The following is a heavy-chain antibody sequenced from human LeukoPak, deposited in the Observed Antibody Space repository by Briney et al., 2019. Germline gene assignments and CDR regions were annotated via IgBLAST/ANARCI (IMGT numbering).Heavy chain of an antibody. J-gene: IGHJ4*02. V-gene: IGHV4-4*02. D-gene: IGHD3-9*01. CDR2: TFHTGRT. CDR1: GGSISDTNY. Sequence: PSETLSLTCVVSGGSISDTNYWSWVRQSPGKGLEWIGETFHTGRTNSNPSLKSRATLSVDKSKNQFSLKMNSVTATDTAMYYCARAKFDTLTGWGHFDSWGQGTLVTVSS. CDR3: ARAKFDTLTGWGHFDS.